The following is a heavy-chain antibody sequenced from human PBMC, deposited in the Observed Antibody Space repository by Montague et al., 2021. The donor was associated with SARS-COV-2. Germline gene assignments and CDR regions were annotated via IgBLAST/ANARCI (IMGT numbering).Heavy chain of an antibody. CDR3: ARGYCSGSGCYYYYGLDV. CDR2: IHANGRT. Sequence: SETLSLTCTVSGGSISSYYWSWIRQPPGRGLEWIGNIHANGRTNYNPSLKGRVTISVDTSKNQFSLRLSSVTAADTAIYYCARGYCSGSGCYYYYGLDVWGQGTTVTVSS. CDR1: GGSISSYY. J-gene: IGHJ6*02. D-gene: IGHD2-15*01. V-gene: IGHV4-59*12.